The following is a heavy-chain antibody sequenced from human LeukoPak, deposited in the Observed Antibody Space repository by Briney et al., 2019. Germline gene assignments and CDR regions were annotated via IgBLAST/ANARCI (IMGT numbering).Heavy chain of an antibody. V-gene: IGHV3-23*01. Sequence: PGGSLRLSCAASGFTFSSCAMSWVRQAPGKGLEWVSAISGSGGSTYYADSVKGRFTISRDNAKNSLYLQMNSLRAEDTAVYYCARVHDFWKSFDYWGQGTLVTVSS. J-gene: IGHJ4*02. CDR1: GFTFSSCA. CDR3: ARVHDFWKSFDY. D-gene: IGHD3-3*01. CDR2: ISGSGGST.